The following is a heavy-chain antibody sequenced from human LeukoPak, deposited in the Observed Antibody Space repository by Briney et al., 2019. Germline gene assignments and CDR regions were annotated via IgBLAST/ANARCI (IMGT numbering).Heavy chain of an antibody. J-gene: IGHJ4*02. CDR2: IIPSGGST. CDR1: GYTFTIAY. Sequence: ASPRDSCMPPGYTFTIAYTHTGSDTLEQRVWCRSLIIPSGGSTSYAQKFQGRVTMTRDTSTSAVHMELSSLRSEDTAIYYCARGGRSWYAEYDYWGQGTLVTVSS. V-gene: IGHV1-46*01. CDR3: ARGGRSWYAEYDY. D-gene: IGHD6-13*01.